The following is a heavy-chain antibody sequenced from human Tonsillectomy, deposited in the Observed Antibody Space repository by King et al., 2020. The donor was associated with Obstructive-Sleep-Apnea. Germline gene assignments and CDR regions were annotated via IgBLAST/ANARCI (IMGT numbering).Heavy chain of an antibody. V-gene: IGHV3-30-3*01. CDR3: ATQLVPYTSGFSQIDY. CDR1: GFTFSSYA. CDR2: ISYDGYNK. Sequence: QVQLVESGGGVVQPGRSLRLSCAASGFTFSSYAMHWVRQAPGKGLEWVAVISYDGYNKYYADSVKGRFTISRDNSKNTLYLQMNSLRAEDTAVYYCATQLVPYTSGFSQIDYWGQGTLVTVSS. J-gene: IGHJ4*02. D-gene: IGHD6-13*01.